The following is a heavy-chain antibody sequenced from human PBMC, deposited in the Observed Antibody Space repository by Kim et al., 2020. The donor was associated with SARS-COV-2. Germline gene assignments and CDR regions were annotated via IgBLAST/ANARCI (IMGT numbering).Heavy chain of an antibody. D-gene: IGHD6-19*01. CDR2: INHSGST. CDR1: GGSFSGYY. J-gene: IGHJ6*02. V-gene: IGHV4-34*01. CDR3: ARGALGGYSSGWYWGENLYYYYGMDV. Sequence: SETLSLTCAVYGGSFSGYYWSWIRQPPGKGLEWIGEINHSGSTNYNPSLKSRVTISVDTSKNQFSLKLSSVTAADTAVYYCARGALGGYSSGWYWGENLYYYYGMDVWGQGTTVTVSS.